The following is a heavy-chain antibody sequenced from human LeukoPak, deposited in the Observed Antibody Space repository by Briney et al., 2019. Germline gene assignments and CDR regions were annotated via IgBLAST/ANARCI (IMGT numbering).Heavy chain of an antibody. J-gene: IGHJ4*02. CDR2: INHSGST. CDR3: ARPLEGYDY. D-gene: IGHD1-1*01. CDR1: GGSFSGYY. Sequence: SETLSLTCAVYGGSFSGYYWSWIRQPPGKGLEWIGEINHSGSTNYNPSLKGRVTISVDTSKNQFSLKLSSVTAADTAVYYCARPLEGYDYWGQGTLVTVSS. V-gene: IGHV4-34*01.